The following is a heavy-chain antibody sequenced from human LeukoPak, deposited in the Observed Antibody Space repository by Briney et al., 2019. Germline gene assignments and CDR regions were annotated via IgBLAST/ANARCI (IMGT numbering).Heavy chain of an antibody. J-gene: IGHJ4*02. CDR1: GGSISSGTYY. V-gene: IGHV4-39*01. Sequence: SETLSLTCTVSGGSISSGTYYWAWIRQPPGKGLEWIGDIYHSGSDYSNPSLKSRVTISVDTSKNQFSLKLSSVTAADTAVYYCARRLELSGYDYTFDYWGQGTLDTVSS. D-gene: IGHD3-22*01. CDR2: IYHSGSD. CDR3: ARRLELSGYDYTFDY.